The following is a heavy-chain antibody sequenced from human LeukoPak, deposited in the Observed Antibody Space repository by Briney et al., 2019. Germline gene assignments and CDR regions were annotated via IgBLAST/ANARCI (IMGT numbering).Heavy chain of an antibody. V-gene: IGHV1-2*02. J-gene: IGHJ5*02. CDR2: INPNSGGT. CDR3: ARARVAAINWFDP. D-gene: IGHD2-15*01. Sequence: GASVKVSCKASGYTFTGYYMHWVRQAPGQGLEWMGWINPNSGGTNYAQKFQGRVTMTRDTSISTAYMELSRLRSDDTAVYYCARARVAAINWFDPWGQGTLVTVSS. CDR1: GYTFTGYY.